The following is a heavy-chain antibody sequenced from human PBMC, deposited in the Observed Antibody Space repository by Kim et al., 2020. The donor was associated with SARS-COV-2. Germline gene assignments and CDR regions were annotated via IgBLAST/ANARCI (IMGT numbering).Heavy chain of an antibody. CDR1: GFTFSSYA. D-gene: IGHD2-2*01. CDR2: ISRSGGST. Sequence: GGSLRLSCAASGFTFSSYALSWVRQAPGMGLEWVSAISRSGGSTYYADSVKGRFTISRDNSKNTLYLQMNSPRAEETAVSYCANEVAMPEYYGMGVRGPGTTVTVS. J-gene: IGHJ6*02. CDR3: ANEVAMPEYYGMGV. V-gene: IGHV3-23*01.